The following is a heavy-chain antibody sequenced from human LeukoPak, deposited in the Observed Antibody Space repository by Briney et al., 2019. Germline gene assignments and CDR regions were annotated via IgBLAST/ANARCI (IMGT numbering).Heavy chain of an antibody. D-gene: IGHD5-18*01. CDR2: IKQDGSEK. CDR1: GFMFSDYW. Sequence: GGSLRLSCAASGFMFSDYWMSWVRQAPGKGLEWVANIKQDGSEKYYVDSVKGRFTISRDNAKNSLYLQMNSLRAEDTAVYYCARESRGYSYALDYWGQGTLVTVSS. CDR3: ARESRGYSYALDY. J-gene: IGHJ4*02. V-gene: IGHV3-7*01.